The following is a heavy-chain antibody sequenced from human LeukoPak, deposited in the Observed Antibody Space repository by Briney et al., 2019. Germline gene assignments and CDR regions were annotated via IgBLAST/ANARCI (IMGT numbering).Heavy chain of an antibody. CDR1: GFTFSTYT. CDR2: ISYEGSKQ. CDR3: ARAPYTSGWYFAFDC. Sequence: PGGSLRLSCAASGFTFSTYTMHWVRQAPGKGLEWVALISYEGSKQNYADSVKGRFTISRDNSQNTPYLEMNSLRTEDTAVYYCARAPYTSGWYFAFDCWGQGTLVTVSS. V-gene: IGHV3-30-3*01. D-gene: IGHD6-19*01. J-gene: IGHJ4*02.